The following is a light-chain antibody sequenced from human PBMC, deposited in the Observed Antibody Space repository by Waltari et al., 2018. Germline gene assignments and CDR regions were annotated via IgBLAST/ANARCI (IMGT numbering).Light chain of an antibody. J-gene: IGKJ1*01. CDR2: GAS. CDR1: QSIRSN. CDR3: QQYDNWLGT. V-gene: IGKV3-15*01. Sequence: EIVMTQSPATLSVFPGERATLSCRASQSIRSNLAWYQHKPGQAPRLLIYGASTRATGIPARFSGSGSGTEFARTISSLQSEDFAVYFCQQYDNWLGTFCQVTKVEIK.